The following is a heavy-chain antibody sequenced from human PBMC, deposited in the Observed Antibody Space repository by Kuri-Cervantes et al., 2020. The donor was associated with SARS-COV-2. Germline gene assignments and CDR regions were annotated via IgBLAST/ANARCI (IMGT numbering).Heavy chain of an antibody. D-gene: IGHD1-26*01. J-gene: IGHJ5*02. CDR3: ARDWGDSGSYYGWFDP. Sequence: GESLKISCAASGFTFSSYAMHWVRQAPGKGLEWVAVISYDGSNKYYADSVKGRFTISRDNSKNTLYLQMNSLRAEDTAVYYRARDWGDSGSYYGWFDPWGQGTLVTVSS. CDR1: GFTFSSYA. CDR2: ISYDGSNK. V-gene: IGHV3-30-3*01.